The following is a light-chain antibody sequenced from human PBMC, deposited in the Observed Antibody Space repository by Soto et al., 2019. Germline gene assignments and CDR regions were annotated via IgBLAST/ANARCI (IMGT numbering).Light chain of an antibody. J-gene: IGKJ4*01. CDR2: AAS. Sequence: DIHMTQSPSSLSSSLGDRVTITCRASQGISNYLAWYQQKPGKVPKLLIYAASTLQSGVPYRFSGSGSGTDLNLTISRLQPEDVATYYCQKYNSAPLTFGGGTKVDIK. CDR3: QKYNSAPLT. CDR1: QGISNY. V-gene: IGKV1-27*01.